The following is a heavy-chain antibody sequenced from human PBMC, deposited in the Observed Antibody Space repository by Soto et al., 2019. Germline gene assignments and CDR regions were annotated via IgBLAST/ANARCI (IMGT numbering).Heavy chain of an antibody. D-gene: IGHD3-16*02. CDR3: ARVPRHYDYVWGSYRKDYYFDY. V-gene: IGHV4-34*01. CDR1: GGSFSGYY. Sequence: LSLTCAVYGGSFSGYYWSWIRQPPGKGLEWIGEINHSGSTNYNPSLKSRVTISVDTSKNQFSLKLSSVTAADTAVYYCARVPRHYDYVWGSYRKDYYFDYWGQGTLVTVSS. CDR2: INHSGST. J-gene: IGHJ4*02.